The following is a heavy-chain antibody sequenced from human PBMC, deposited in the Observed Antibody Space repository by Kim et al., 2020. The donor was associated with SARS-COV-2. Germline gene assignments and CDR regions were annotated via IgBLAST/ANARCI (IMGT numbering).Heavy chain of an antibody. D-gene: IGHD6-13*01. J-gene: IGHJ3*02. V-gene: IGHV4-59*01. CDR3: ARGGIAAAGIFAFDI. Sequence: SETLSLTCTVSGGSISSYYWSWIRQPPGKGLEWIGYIYYSGSTNYNPSLKSRVTISVDTSKNQFSLKLSSVTAADTAVYYCARGGIAAAGIFAFDIWGQGTMVTVSS. CDR1: GGSISSYY. CDR2: IYYSGST.